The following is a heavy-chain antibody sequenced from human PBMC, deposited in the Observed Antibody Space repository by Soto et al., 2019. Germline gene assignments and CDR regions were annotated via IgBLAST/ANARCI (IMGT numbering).Heavy chain of an antibody. CDR1: GYTFSNYG. D-gene: IGHD1-1*01. J-gene: IGHJ4*02. V-gene: IGHV1-18*01. CDR2: ISANTGKT. Sequence: WASVKVSCKASGYTFSNYGISWVRQAPGQGLEWMGWISANTGKTRYAEKFQGRVTMTTDTSTATVYMELKSLRFDDTALYYCVTDFRHLLDPSYFDYWGQGTLVTVSS. CDR3: VTDFRHLLDPSYFDY.